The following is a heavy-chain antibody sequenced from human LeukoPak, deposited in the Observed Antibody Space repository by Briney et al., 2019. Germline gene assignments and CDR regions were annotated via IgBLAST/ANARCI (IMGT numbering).Heavy chain of an antibody. Sequence: GGSLRLSRAASGFTVSSNYMSWVRQAPGKGLEWVSVIYSGGSTYYADSVKGRFTISRDNSKNTLYLQMNSLRAEDTAVYYCARGEEYWGQGTLVTVSS. CDR3: ARGEEY. V-gene: IGHV3-66*01. CDR2: IYSGGST. CDR1: GFTVSSNY. J-gene: IGHJ4*02.